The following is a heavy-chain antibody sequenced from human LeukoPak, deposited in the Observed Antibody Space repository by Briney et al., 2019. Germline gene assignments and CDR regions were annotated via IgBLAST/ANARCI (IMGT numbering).Heavy chain of an antibody. J-gene: IGHJ4*02. D-gene: IGHD3-10*01. CDR3: SRRFAPYFDY. V-gene: IGHV4-34*01. CDR2: INHSGST. Sequence: PSETLSLTCAVYGGSFSGYYWSWIRQPPGKGLEWIGEINHSGSTNYNPSLKSRVTISVDTSKNQFSLKLSSVTAADTAVYYCSRRFAPYFDYWGQGTLVTVSS. CDR1: GGSFSGYY.